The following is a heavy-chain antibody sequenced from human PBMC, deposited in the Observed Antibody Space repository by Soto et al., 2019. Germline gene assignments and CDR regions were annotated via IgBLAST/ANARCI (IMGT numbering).Heavy chain of an antibody. CDR2: ISYSTSHI. V-gene: IGHV3-21*01. Sequence: EVQLVESGGGLVQPGGSLRLSCVASGFTFSNYWMGWVRQAPGKGLEWVSSISYSTSHIYYADSVKGRFTISRDNAKNSLYLQMDSLRAEDTAMYYCAGHLASRYSDSWYKGWHIDHWGQGTLVTVSS. D-gene: IGHD1-26*01. CDR3: AGHLASRYSDSWYKGWHIDH. J-gene: IGHJ4*02. CDR1: GFTFSNYW.